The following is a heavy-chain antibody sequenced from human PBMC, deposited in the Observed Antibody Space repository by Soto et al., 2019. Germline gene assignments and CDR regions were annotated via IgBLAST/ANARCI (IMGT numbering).Heavy chain of an antibody. CDR3: ARCWCMLPYYYYYMGV. Sequence: QVQLQQWGAGLLKPSETLSLTCAVYGGSFSGYYWSWIRQPPGKGLEWIGEINHSGSTNYNPSLKRRVNISIDTSKNQFALKVSSLTAADTAVYYCARCWCMLPYYYYYMGVWGKGTTVTVSS. J-gene: IGHJ6*03. CDR1: GGSFSGYY. V-gene: IGHV4-34*01. D-gene: IGHD2-8*01. CDR2: INHSGST.